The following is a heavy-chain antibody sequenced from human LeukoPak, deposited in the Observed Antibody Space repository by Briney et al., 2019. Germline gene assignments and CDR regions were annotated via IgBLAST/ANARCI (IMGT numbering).Heavy chain of an antibody. CDR3: ARFVWFGELSFDY. J-gene: IGHJ4*02. Sequence: PSETLSLTCTVSGGSISGYYWSWIRQPPGKGLDWIGYIYYGGSTNYNPSLKSRVTISVDTSKNQFSLKLSSVTAADTAVYYCARFVWFGELSFDYWGQGTLVTVSS. CDR2: IYYGGST. D-gene: IGHD3-10*01. V-gene: IGHV4-59*01. CDR1: GGSISGYY.